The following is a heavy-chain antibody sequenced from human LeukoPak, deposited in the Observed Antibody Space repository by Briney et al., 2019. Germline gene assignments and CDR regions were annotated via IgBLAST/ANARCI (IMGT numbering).Heavy chain of an antibody. CDR3: AREVPVAKRWEYFDY. CDR2: INHSGST. D-gene: IGHD2-2*01. CDR1: GGSFSGYY. V-gene: IGHV4-34*01. Sequence: SETLSLTCAVYGGSFSGYYWSWIRQPPGKGLEWIGEINHSGSTNYNPSLKSRVTISVDTSKNQFSLKLSSVTAADTAVYYCAREVPVAKRWEYFDYWGQGTLVTVSS. J-gene: IGHJ4*02.